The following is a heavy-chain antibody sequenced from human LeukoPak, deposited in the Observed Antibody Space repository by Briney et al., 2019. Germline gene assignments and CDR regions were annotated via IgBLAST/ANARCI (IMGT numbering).Heavy chain of an antibody. D-gene: IGHD5-12*01. Sequence: GGSLRLSCAASGFTVSSNYMSWVRQAPGKGLEWVSVIYSGGSTYYADSVKGRLTISRDNSKNTLYLQMNSLRAEDTAVYYCARGRGYSGYDHFDYWGQGTLVTVSS. CDR3: ARGRGYSGYDHFDY. CDR1: GFTVSSNY. V-gene: IGHV3-53*01. J-gene: IGHJ4*02. CDR2: IYSGGST.